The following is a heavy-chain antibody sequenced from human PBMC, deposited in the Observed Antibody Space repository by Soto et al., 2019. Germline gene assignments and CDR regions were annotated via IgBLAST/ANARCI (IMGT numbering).Heavy chain of an antibody. V-gene: IGHV5-51*01. D-gene: IGHD2-2*01. CDR1: GYAFTSYW. CDR3: ARGYCTTTICDPWFDP. Sequence: PGESLKISCKGSGYAFTSYWIAWVRQMPGKGLEWMGIIYPGDSDTRYSPSFQGQVTISADKSITTAYLQWSSLKASDTAMYYCARGYCTTTICDPWFDPWGQGTQVTVSS. CDR2: IYPGDSDT. J-gene: IGHJ5*02.